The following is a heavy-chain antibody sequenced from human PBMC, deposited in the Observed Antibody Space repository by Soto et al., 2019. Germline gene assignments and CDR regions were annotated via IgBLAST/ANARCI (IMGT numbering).Heavy chain of an antibody. D-gene: IGHD3-10*01. CDR3: ARDHLDTMVRGQNWFAP. CDR1: GYTFTSYG. CDR2: ISAYNGNT. V-gene: IGHV1-18*01. J-gene: IGHJ5*02. Sequence: QVQLVQSGAEVKKPGASVKVSCKASGYTFTSYGISWVRQAPGQGLEWMGWISAYNGNTNYAQKLPGRVPMTTDTSTGTAYLELRSLSSADTAVYYCARDHLDTMVRGQNWFAPWGQGTLVTVSS.